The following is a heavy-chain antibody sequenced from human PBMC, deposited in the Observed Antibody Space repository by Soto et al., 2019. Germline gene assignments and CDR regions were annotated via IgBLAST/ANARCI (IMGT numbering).Heavy chain of an antibody. J-gene: IGHJ3*02. CDR1: GFTFSSYW. CDR3: ARAPFSAFDX. Sequence: GGSLRLSCAASGFTFSSYWMHWVRQAPGKGLVWVSSINSDGSSTSYADSVKGRFTISRDNAKNTLYLQMNSLRAEDTAVYYCARAPFSAFDXWGQATMFTVS. CDR2: INSDGSST. D-gene: IGHD3-3*02. V-gene: IGHV3-74*01.